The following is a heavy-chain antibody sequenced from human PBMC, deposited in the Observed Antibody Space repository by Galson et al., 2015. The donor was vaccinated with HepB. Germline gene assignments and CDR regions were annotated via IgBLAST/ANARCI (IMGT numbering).Heavy chain of an antibody. V-gene: IGHV3-30*18. D-gene: IGHD3-3*01. Sequence: SLRLSCAASAFTFSSYGMHWVRQAPGKGLEWVALISYDGGHKYYADSVKGRFTISRDNSKNTLYLQMNSLRAEDTAVYYCAKDDLALGGYDFWSGYYMAFDYWGQGTLVTVSS. CDR1: AFTFSSYG. CDR3: AKDDLALGGYDFWSGYYMAFDY. CDR2: ISYDGGHK. J-gene: IGHJ4*02.